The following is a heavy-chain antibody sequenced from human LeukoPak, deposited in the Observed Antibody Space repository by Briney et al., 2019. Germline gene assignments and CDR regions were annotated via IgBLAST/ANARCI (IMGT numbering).Heavy chain of an antibody. D-gene: IGHD3-10*01. J-gene: IGHJ6*02. CDR1: GYTINSYY. CDR2: INPSGGST. Sequence: ASVKVSCKASGYTINSYYMYWVRQAPGQGLEWMGVINPSGGSTDYAQKFQGRVTMTRDTSTSTVYMELSSLRSEDTAVYYCARVRGNYYGMDVWGQGTTVTVSS. V-gene: IGHV1-46*02. CDR3: ARVRGNYYGMDV.